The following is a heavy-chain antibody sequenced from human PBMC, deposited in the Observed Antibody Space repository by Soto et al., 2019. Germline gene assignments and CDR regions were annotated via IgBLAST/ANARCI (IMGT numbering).Heavy chain of an antibody. CDR1: GFTFSSYW. D-gene: IGHD6-13*01. CDR2: IKQDGSEK. CDR3: ARDPPPAVSSWYRYNYYGMDV. Sequence: EVQLVESGGGLVQPGGSLRLSCAASGFTFSSYWMSWVRQAPGKGLEWVANIKQDGSEKYYVDSVKGRFIISRYNAKNSLYLQMNSLRVEDTAVYYCARDPPPAVSSWYRYNYYGMDVWGQGTTVTVSS. V-gene: IGHV3-7*03. J-gene: IGHJ6*01.